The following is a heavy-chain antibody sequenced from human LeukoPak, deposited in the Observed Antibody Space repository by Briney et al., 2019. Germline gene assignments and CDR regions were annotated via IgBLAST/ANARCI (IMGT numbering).Heavy chain of an antibody. CDR3: ARDNGDLALDAFDI. V-gene: IGHV4-59*01. Sequence: SETLSLTCTVSGGSISSYYWSWIRQPPGKGLEWIRYIYYSGSTNYNPSLKSRVTISVDTSKNQFSLKLSSVTAADTAVYYCARDNGDLALDAFDIWGQGTMVTVSS. CDR1: GGSISSYY. J-gene: IGHJ3*02. D-gene: IGHD2-8*01. CDR2: IYYSGST.